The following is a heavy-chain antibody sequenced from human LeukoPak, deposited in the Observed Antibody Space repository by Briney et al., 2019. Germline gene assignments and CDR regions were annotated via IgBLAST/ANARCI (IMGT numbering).Heavy chain of an antibody. Sequence: PGGSLRLSCAASGFTFSSYGMHWVRQAPGKGLEWVAVISYDGSNKYYADSVKGRFTISRDNSKNTLYLQMNGLRAEDTAVYYCAAPGVPAATYYFDYWGQGTLVTVSS. CDR2: ISYDGSNK. D-gene: IGHD2-2*01. CDR3: AAPGVPAATYYFDY. J-gene: IGHJ4*02. CDR1: GFTFSSYG. V-gene: IGHV3-30*03.